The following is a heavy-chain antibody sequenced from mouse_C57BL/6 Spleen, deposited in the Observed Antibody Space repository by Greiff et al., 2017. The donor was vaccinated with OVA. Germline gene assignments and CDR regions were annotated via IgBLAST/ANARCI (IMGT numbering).Heavy chain of an antibody. CDR1: GFTFSDYG. CDR3: ARSYYSNYFYAMDY. D-gene: IGHD2-5*01. CDR2: ISSGSSTI. Sequence: EVQGVESGGGLVKPGGSLKLSCAASGFTFSDYGMHWVRQAPEKGLEWVAYISSGSSTIYYADTVKDRFTISRDNAKNTLFLQMTSLRSEDTAMYYCARSYYSNYFYAMDYWGQGTSVTVSS. J-gene: IGHJ4*01. V-gene: IGHV5-17*01.